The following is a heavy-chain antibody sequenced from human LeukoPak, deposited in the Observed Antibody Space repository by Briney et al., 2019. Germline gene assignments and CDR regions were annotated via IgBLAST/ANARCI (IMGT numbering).Heavy chain of an antibody. CDR2: IYYRGST. Sequence: SETLSLTCTVSGGSISTYYWSWIRQPPGKGLEWIGYIYYRGSTTYNPSLKSRVTISVDTSKNQFSLKLTSVTAADTAVYYCARGDAAMNLLRNWGQGTLVTVSS. CDR1: GGSISTYY. CDR3: ARGDAAMNLLRN. D-gene: IGHD5-18*01. J-gene: IGHJ4*02. V-gene: IGHV4-59*01.